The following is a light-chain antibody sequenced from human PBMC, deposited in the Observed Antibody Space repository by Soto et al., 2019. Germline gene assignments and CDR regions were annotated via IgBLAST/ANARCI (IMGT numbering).Light chain of an antibody. Sequence: DIQMTQSPSSLSASVGDRVTITCRASQSISSYLNWYQQKPGKAPKLLIYAASSLQSGVPSRFSGSGSGTDFTRTSSSLQPEDFATYYWQQSYSTRTFGGGTKVEIK. J-gene: IGKJ4*01. CDR1: QSISSY. CDR2: AAS. V-gene: IGKV1-39*01. CDR3: QQSYSTRT.